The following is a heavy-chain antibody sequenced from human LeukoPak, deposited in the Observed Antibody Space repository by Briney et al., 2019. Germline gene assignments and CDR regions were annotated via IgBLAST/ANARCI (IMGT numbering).Heavy chain of an antibody. Sequence: GGSLRLSCAASGFTFSSYAMHWVRQAPGKGLEWVAVISYDGSNKYYADSVKGRFTISRDNSKNTLYLQMNSLRAEDTAVYYCARSLRQWLGSVTTSFDYWGQGNLVTVSS. V-gene: IGHV3-30*04. CDR2: ISYDGSNK. J-gene: IGHJ4*02. D-gene: IGHD6-19*01. CDR3: ARSLRQWLGSVTTSFDY. CDR1: GFTFSSYA.